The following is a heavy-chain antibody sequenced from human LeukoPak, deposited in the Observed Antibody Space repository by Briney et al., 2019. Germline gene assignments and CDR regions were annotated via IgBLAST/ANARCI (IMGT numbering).Heavy chain of an antibody. V-gene: IGHV3-30-3*01. D-gene: IGHD3-3*01. CDR1: GFTFSTNA. CDR3: AKDRRFVYYDFWSGYYFDY. J-gene: IGHJ4*02. Sequence: GGSLRLSCLTSGFTFSTNAMSWVRQAPGKGLEWVAVISYDGSNKYYADSVKGRFTISRDNSKNTLYLQMNSLRAEDTAVYYCAKDRRFVYYDFWSGYYFDYWGQGTLVTVSS. CDR2: ISYDGSNK.